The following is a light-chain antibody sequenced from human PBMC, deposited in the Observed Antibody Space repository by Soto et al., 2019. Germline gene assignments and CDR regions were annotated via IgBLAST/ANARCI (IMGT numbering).Light chain of an antibody. CDR1: QSVSSSY. CDR2: GAS. J-gene: IGKJ5*01. CDR3: QQYGSSTPIT. Sequence: SLVTQSPGTLSLSTGERATLSCRASQSVSSSYLAWYQQKPGQTSRLLIYGASSRATGMPDRFSGSGSGTDYTLTISRLEPEDFAVYYCQQYGSSTPITFGQGTRLEI. V-gene: IGKV3-20*01.